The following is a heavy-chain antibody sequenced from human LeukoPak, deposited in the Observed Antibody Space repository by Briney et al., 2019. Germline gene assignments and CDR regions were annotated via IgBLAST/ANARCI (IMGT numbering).Heavy chain of an antibody. Sequence: GGSLRLSCAASGFTFSSYGMHWVRQAPGKGLEWVANIKLDGSEKNYADSVKGRFTISRDNTKNSLYLQMNSLRAEDTAVFYCARDQYDTWSRRGNFDSWGQGTLVTVSS. CDR1: GFTFSSYG. V-gene: IGHV3-7*03. CDR2: IKLDGSEK. D-gene: IGHD3/OR15-3a*01. J-gene: IGHJ4*02. CDR3: ARDQYDTWSRRGNFDS.